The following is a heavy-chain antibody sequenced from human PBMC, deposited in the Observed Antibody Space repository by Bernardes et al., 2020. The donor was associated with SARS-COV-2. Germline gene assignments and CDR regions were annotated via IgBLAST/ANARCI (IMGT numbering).Heavy chain of an antibody. CDR2: ISSSSGTI. CDR1: GFTLSYYN. Sequence: GGSLRLSCAASGFTLSYYNMNWVRQAPGKGLEWVSYISSSSGTIYYADSVKGRFTISRDNAKNSLYLQMNSLRVNDTAVYYCARPEDGMDVWGQGTTVTVSS. CDR3: ARPEDGMDV. J-gene: IGHJ6*02. V-gene: IGHV3-48*01.